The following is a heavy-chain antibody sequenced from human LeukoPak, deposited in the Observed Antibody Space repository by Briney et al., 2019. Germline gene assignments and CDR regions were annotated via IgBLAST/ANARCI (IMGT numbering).Heavy chain of an antibody. CDR3: AVDTAMVTTPDY. J-gene: IGHJ4*02. CDR2: ISGSGGST. V-gene: IGHV3-23*01. D-gene: IGHD5-18*01. Sequence: GGSLRLSCAASGFTFSSYAMSWVRQAPGKGLEWVSAISGSGGSTYYADSVKGRFTISRDNSKNTLYLQMNSLRAEDTAVNYCAVDTAMVTTPDYWGQGTLVTVSS. CDR1: GFTFSSYA.